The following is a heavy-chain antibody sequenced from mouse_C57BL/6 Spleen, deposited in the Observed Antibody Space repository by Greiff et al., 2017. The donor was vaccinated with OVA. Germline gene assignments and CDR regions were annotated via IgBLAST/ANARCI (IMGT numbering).Heavy chain of an antibody. CDR1: GYAFSSYW. CDR3: ASYGSYFDY. D-gene: IGHD2-2*01. CDR2: IYPGDGAT. V-gene: IGHV1-80*01. Sequence: LEESGAELVKPGASVKISCKASGYAFSSYWLTWVKQRPGKGLEWIGRIYPGDGATNYNGKFKGKATLTADKSSSTAYMQLSSLTSEDAAVYFCASYGSYFDYWGQGTTLTVSS. J-gene: IGHJ2*01.